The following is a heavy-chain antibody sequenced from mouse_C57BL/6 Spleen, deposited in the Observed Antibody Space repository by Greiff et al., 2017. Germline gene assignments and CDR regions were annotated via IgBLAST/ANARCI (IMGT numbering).Heavy chain of an antibody. Sequence: QVQLQQPGAELVRPGSSVKLSCKASGYTFTSYWMDWVKQRPGQGLEWIGNIYPSDSETHYNQKFKDKATLTVDKSSSTAYMQLSSLTSEDSAVYYCARSEGYYGSSYVAYWGQGTLVTVSA. CDR2: IYPSDSET. D-gene: IGHD1-1*01. V-gene: IGHV1-61*01. CDR1: GYTFTSYW. J-gene: IGHJ3*01. CDR3: ARSEGYYGSSYVAY.